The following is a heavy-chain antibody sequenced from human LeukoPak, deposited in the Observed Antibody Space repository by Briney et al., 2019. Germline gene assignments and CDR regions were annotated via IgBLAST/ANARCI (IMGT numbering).Heavy chain of an antibody. CDR3: ARQTVSRPDSWFDP. D-gene: IGHD4-11*01. CDR1: GYSFTTYW. CDR2: IYPGDSDT. V-gene: IGHV5-51*01. Sequence: GESLKISCKGSGYSFTTYWIGWVRQMPGKGLEWMGIIYPGDSDTTYSPSFQGLVTISADKSISTAYLQWSSLKASDTAMYYCARQTVSRPDSWFDPWGQGTLVTVSS. J-gene: IGHJ5*02.